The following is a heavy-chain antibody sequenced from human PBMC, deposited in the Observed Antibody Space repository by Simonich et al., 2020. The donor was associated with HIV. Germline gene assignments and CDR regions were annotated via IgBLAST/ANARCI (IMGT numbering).Heavy chain of an antibody. CDR3: ARVRGGVATTKGFDY. Sequence: EVQLVESGGGLVQPGGSLRLSCAASGFTFSSYCMHWVRQAPGKGLVCVPVMNSEGRTTNYADAVKGRFPISRDDAKNTLYLQMSSLRAEDTAVYYCARVRGGVATTKGFDYWGQGTLVTVSS. J-gene: IGHJ4*02. CDR2: MNSEGRTT. CDR1: GFTFSSYC. V-gene: IGHV3-74*01. D-gene: IGHD1-26*01.